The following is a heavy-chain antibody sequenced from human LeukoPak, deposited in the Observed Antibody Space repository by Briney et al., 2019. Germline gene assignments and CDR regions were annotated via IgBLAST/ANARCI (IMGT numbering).Heavy chain of an antibody. J-gene: IGHJ4*02. Sequence: GGSLRLSCAASGFTFSYYNIHWVRQAPGKGLEWVAVIWYDGSNKYYGDSVKGRFTISRDNSKNTLYLQMNSLRAEDTAVYYCARGGSVYNWNSEFGYWGQGTLVTVSS. V-gene: IGHV3-33*01. D-gene: IGHD1-7*01. CDR2: IWYDGSNK. CDR3: ARGGSVYNWNSEFGY. CDR1: GFTFSYYN.